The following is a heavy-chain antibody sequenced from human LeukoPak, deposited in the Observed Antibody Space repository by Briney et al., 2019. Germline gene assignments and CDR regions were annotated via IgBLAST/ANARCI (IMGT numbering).Heavy chain of an antibody. V-gene: IGHV3-21*01. CDR1: GFTFSDYT. CDR3: ARDDLQLVRRLGRNTEYYYYYYMDV. D-gene: IGHD6-13*01. Sequence: GGSLRLSCAASGFTFSDYTMNWVRQAPGKGLEWVSSISSSSSYIYYADSVKGRFTISRDNAKNELYLQMNSLRAEDTAVYYCARDDLQLVRRLGRNTEYYYYYYMDVWGKGTTVTVSS. J-gene: IGHJ6*03. CDR2: ISSSSSYI.